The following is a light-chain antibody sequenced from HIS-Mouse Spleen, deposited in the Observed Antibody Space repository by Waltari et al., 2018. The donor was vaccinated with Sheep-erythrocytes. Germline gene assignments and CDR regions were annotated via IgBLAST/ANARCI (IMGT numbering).Light chain of an antibody. J-gene: IGLJ2*01. CDR3: QAADSSGTYVV. CDR1: ALPKQY. Sequence: SYELTQPPSVSVSPGQTARITCSGDALPKQYAYWYQQKQGQAPVLVIYKDSERPSGIPERFSGSSSGTTVTLTISGVQAEDEADYYGQAADSSGTYVVFGGGTKLTVL. V-gene: IGLV3-25*03. CDR2: KDS.